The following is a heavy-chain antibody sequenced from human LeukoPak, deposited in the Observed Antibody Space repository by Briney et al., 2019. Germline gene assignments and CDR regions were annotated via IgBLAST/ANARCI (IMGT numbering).Heavy chain of an antibody. Sequence: SETLSLTCAVYGGSFSGYYWSWIRQPPGKGLEWIGEIHHSGNTKYNPSLKSRVTISVNTSKNQFSLTLTSVPAADTAVYYCARSGDYSGAFDFWGQGTMVTVS. J-gene: IGHJ3*01. CDR2: IHHSGNT. CDR1: GGSFSGYY. V-gene: IGHV4-34*01. D-gene: IGHD4-17*01. CDR3: ARSGDYSGAFDF.